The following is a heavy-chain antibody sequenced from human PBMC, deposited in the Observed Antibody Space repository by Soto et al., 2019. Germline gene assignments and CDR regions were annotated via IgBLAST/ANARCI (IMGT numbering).Heavy chain of an antibody. CDR3: VPGDNFDY. V-gene: IGHV1-2*02. CDR1: GYTFTDYY. Sequence: ASVKVSCKASGYTFTDYYIHWARQAPGQGLEGMGWINPNSGDTNYAQNFQGRVTMTRDTSISTSYMDLSRLKSDDTAVYYCVPGDNFDYWGRGTLVTVSS. D-gene: IGHD3-10*01. CDR2: INPNSGDT. J-gene: IGHJ4*02.